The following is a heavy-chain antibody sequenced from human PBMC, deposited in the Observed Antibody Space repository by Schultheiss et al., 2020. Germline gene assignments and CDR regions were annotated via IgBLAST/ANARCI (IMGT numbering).Heavy chain of an antibody. J-gene: IGHJ4*02. CDR1: GGSISSSSYY. V-gene: IGHV4-39*07. CDR3: ASTDYGDYVSFGY. D-gene: IGHD4-17*01. CDR2: IYHSGST. Sequence: SETLSLTCTVSGGSISSSSYYWGWIRQPPGKGLEWIGYIYHSGSTNYNPSLKSRVTISVDTSKNQFSLKLSSVTAADTAVYYCASTDYGDYVSFGYWGQGTLVTVSS.